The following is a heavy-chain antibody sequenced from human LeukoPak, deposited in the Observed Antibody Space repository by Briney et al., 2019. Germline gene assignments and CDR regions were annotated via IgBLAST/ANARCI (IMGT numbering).Heavy chain of an antibody. Sequence: GASVKVSCKASGYTFTSYGISWVRQAPGQGLEWMGWINPNSGGTNYAQKFQGRVTMTRDTSISTAYMELSRLRSDDTAVYYCARGGDYVWGSYRAPFDYWGQGTLVTVSS. CDR2: INPNSGGT. CDR1: GYTFTSYG. D-gene: IGHD3-16*02. J-gene: IGHJ4*02. V-gene: IGHV1-2*02. CDR3: ARGGDYVWGSYRAPFDY.